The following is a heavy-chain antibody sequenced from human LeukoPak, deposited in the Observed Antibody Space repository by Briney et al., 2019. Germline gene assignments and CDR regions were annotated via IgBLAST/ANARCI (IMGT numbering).Heavy chain of an antibody. V-gene: IGHV3-21*01. CDR2: ITSSGSYI. CDR3: ARGTDSGYDSTGSFDC. J-gene: IGHJ4*02. Sequence: PGGSLRLSCAASGVTFNGYRMNWVRQAPGEGLEWVSSITSSGSYIYYRDSLKGRVTISRDNAKKSQYLQMNSLRDDDTAVYYCARGTDSGYDSTGSFDCWGQGALVTVAS. D-gene: IGHD5-12*01. CDR1: GVTFNGYR.